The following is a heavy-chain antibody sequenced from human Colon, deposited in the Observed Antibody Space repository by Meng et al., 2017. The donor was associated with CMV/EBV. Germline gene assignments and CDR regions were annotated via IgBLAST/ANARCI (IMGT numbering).Heavy chain of an antibody. V-gene: IGHV1-18*01. Sequence: VQLVQSGAEVKTPGVSWKVSGKTSGYTFIHFGISGVRQAPGQGREWMAYISPYNGDTNYAQRFQGRVALTTDTSTSTVYMELGSLTSDDTAMYYCARELARGGYWGQGTLVTVSS. CDR3: ARELARGGY. CDR1: GYTFIHFG. CDR2: ISPYNGDT. J-gene: IGHJ4*02.